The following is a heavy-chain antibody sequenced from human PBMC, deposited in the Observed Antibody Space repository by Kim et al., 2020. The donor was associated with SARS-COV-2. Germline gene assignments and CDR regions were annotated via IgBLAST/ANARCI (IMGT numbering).Heavy chain of an antibody. CDR3: TSIYGYRGASFDS. J-gene: IGHJ4*01. D-gene: IGHD3-16*02. Sequence: GGSLRLSCAVSGFTFSGSSMHWVRQASGKGLEWVGRIRSKAYSYATAYSASGKDRFTFSRDDSKNTAYLQMNSLKTEDTSVYYCTSIYGYRGASFDSWG. V-gene: IGHV3-73*01. CDR1: GFTFSGSS. CDR2: IRSKAYSYAT.